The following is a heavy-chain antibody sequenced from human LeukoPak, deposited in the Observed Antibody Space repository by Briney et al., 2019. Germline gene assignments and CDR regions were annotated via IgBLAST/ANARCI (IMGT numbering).Heavy chain of an antibody. CDR2: ISWNSGSI. Sequence: GGSLRLSCAASGFTFSSYWMHWVRQAPGKGLEWVSGISWNSGSIGYADSVKGRFTISRDNAKNSLYLQMNSLRAEDTALYYCAKENSSGWSFDYWGQGTLVTVSS. J-gene: IGHJ4*02. D-gene: IGHD6-19*01. CDR3: AKENSSGWSFDY. V-gene: IGHV3-9*01. CDR1: GFTFSSYW.